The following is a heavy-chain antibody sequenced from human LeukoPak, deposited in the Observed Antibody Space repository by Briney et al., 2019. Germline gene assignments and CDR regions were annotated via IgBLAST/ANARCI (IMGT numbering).Heavy chain of an antibody. CDR1: GASINTPNYY. J-gene: IGHJ4*02. CDR2: IYYSGST. CDR3: ARRLHSYYYDSSGYSQVDY. V-gene: IGHV4-39*01. Sequence: PSETLSLTCTVSGASINTPNYYWGWIRQSPGKRLEWIGSIYYSGSTYYNPSLKSRVTISVDTSKNQFSLKLSSVTAADTAVYYCARRLHSYYYDSSGYSQVDYWGQGTLVTVSS. D-gene: IGHD3-22*01.